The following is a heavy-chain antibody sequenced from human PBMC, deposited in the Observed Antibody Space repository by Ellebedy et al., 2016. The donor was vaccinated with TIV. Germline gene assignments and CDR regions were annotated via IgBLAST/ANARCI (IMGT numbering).Heavy chain of an antibody. CDR3: AREQQQLVDHAFDI. J-gene: IGHJ3*02. V-gene: IGHV3-30-3*01. Sequence: GESLKISXAASGFTFSSYAMHWVRQAPGKGLEWVAVISYDGSNKYYADSVKGRFTISRDNSKNTLYLQMNSLRAEDTAVYYCAREQQQLVDHAFDIWGQGTMVTVSS. D-gene: IGHD6-13*01. CDR1: GFTFSSYA. CDR2: ISYDGSNK.